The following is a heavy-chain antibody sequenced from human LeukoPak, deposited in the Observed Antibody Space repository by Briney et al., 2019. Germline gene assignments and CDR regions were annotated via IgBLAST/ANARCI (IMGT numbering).Heavy chain of an antibody. D-gene: IGHD3-9*01. CDR1: GYTFTSYD. Sequence: GASVKVSCKASGYTFTSYDISWVRQAPGQGLEWMGGIIPIFGTANYAQKFQGRVTITTDESTSTAYMEPSSLRSEDTAVYYCARSRNPLRYFDWLLTFDYWGQGTLVTVSS. CDR2: IIPIFGTA. V-gene: IGHV1-69*05. CDR3: ARSRNPLRYFDWLLTFDY. J-gene: IGHJ4*02.